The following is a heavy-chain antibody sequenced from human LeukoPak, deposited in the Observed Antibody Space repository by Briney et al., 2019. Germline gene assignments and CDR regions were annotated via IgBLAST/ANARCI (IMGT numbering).Heavy chain of an antibody. CDR2: IYSGGNT. Sequence: PSETLSLTCAVYGGSFSYYYWSWIRQPPGKGLEWIGAIYSGGNTYYYPSLKSRVTISVDTSKNQFSLRLNSVTAADTAVYYCARRRSGLDWFDPWGQGTLVTVSS. CDR1: GGSFSYYY. D-gene: IGHD6-19*01. J-gene: IGHJ5*02. CDR3: ARRRSGLDWFDP. V-gene: IGHV4-34*01.